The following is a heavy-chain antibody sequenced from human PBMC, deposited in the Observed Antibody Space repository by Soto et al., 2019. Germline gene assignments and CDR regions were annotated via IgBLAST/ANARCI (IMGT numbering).Heavy chain of an antibody. V-gene: IGHV1-46*01. Sequence: ASVKVSCKASGYTFTSYYMHWVRQAPGQGLEWMGIINPSGGSTSYAQKFQGRVTMTRDTSTSTVYMELSSLRSEDTAVYYCARDDYYDSSGYSISPFDPWGQGTRVTVSS. CDR1: GYTFTSYY. D-gene: IGHD3-22*01. J-gene: IGHJ5*02. CDR2: INPSGGST. CDR3: ARDDYYDSSGYSISPFDP.